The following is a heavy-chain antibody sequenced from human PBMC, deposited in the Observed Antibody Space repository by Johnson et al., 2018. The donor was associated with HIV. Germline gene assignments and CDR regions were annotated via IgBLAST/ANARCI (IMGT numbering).Heavy chain of an antibody. CDR3: ASGSGSYLSAFDI. CDR1: GFTFSSYA. D-gene: IGHD1-26*01. CDR2: ISYDGSNK. J-gene: IGHJ3*02. Sequence: QMLLVESVGGVVQPGRSLRLSCAASGFTFSSYAMHWVRQAPGKGLEWVAVISYDGSNKYYADSVKGRFTISRDNSKNTLYLQMNSLRAEDTAVYYCASGSGSYLSAFDIWGQGTMVTVSS. V-gene: IGHV3-30*04.